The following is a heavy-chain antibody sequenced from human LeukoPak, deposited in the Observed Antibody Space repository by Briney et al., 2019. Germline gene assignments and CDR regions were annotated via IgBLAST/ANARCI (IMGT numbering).Heavy chain of an antibody. D-gene: IGHD2-15*01. CDR1: DGSISSGEYY. J-gene: IGHJ2*01. CDR2: IYYSGTA. CDR3: ARTDDIVVVVADSWYFDL. Sequence: SETLSLACTVSDGSISSGEYYWSWVRQLPGQGLEWIGYIYYSGTAYYNPSLRGRLTISVDTSKNQFSLKLSSVTAADTAVYYCARTDDIVVVVADSWYFDLWGRGTLVTVSS. V-gene: IGHV4-30-4*02.